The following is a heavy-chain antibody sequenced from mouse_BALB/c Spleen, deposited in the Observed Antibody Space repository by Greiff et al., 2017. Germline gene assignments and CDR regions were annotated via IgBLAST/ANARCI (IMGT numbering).Heavy chain of an antibody. Sequence: EVQLKESGGDLVKPGGSLKLSCAASGFTFSSYGMSWVRQTPDKRLEWVATISSGGSYTYYPDSVKGRFTISRDNAKNTLYLQMSSLKSEDTAMYYCARPITTVVERYYFDYWGQGTTLTVSS. CDR3: ARPITTVVERYYFDY. D-gene: IGHD1-1*01. J-gene: IGHJ2*01. CDR1: GFTFSSYG. CDR2: ISSGGSYT. V-gene: IGHV5-6*01.